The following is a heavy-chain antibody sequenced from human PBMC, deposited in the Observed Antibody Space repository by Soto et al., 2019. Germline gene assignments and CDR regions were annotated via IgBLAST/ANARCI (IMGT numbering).Heavy chain of an antibody. V-gene: IGHV3-15*01. D-gene: IGHD2-15*01. CDR3: TTYSTQTYCDGGPCYSGQTKNHDS. CDR1: GLSFSNVW. CDR2: IKSKSVGGTT. Sequence: EVQLVESGGGLVKAGGSLTLSCEASGLSFSNVWMSWVRQAPGKGPEWVGHIKSKSVGGTTDYTAPVKGRFTISRDDSKDTLYPQMNSLKTEDTAVYYCTTYSTQTYCDGGPCYSGQTKNHDSWSKGILVTVSS. J-gene: IGHJ5*01.